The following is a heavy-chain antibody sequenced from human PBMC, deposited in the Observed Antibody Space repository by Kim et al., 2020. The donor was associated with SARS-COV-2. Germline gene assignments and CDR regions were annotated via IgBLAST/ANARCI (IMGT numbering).Heavy chain of an antibody. D-gene: IGHD5-18*01. Sequence: GGSLRLSCAASGFTFSSYSMNWVRQAPGKGLEWVSSISSSSSYIYYADSVKGRFTISRDNAKNSLYLQMNSLRAEDTAVYYCARDGGYSYGYEEDYWGQGTLVTVSS. V-gene: IGHV3-21*01. J-gene: IGHJ4*02. CDR3: ARDGGYSYGYEEDY. CDR1: GFTFSSYS. CDR2: ISSSSSYI.